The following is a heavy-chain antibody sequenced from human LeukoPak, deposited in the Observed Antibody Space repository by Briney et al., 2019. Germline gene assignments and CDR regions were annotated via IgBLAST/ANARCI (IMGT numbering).Heavy chain of an antibody. V-gene: IGHV4-39*01. CDR1: GGSISSSSHF. CDR2: INYSGRT. J-gene: IGHJ6*04. CDR3: AKHSGSGGYYGMDV. Sequence: NPSETLSLTCTVSGGSISSSSHFWGWIRQPPGKGLEWIGSINYSGRTYYNPSLKSRVTISVDTSKNQFSLKLSSVTAADTALYYCAKHSGSGGYYGMDVWGKGTTVTVSS. D-gene: IGHD3-10*01.